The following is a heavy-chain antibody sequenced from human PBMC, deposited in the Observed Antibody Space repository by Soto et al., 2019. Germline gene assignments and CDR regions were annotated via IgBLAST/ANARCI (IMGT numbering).Heavy chain of an antibody. D-gene: IGHD2-15*01. Sequence: SVKVSCKASGGTFSSYAISWVRQAPGRGLEWMGGIIPIFGTANDAQKFQGRVTITADESTSTAYMELSSLRSEDTAVYYGARVVVAATQYYYGMDVWGQGTTVTVSS. CDR1: GGTFSSYA. CDR3: ARVVVAATQYYYGMDV. J-gene: IGHJ6*02. V-gene: IGHV1-69*13. CDR2: IIPIFGTA.